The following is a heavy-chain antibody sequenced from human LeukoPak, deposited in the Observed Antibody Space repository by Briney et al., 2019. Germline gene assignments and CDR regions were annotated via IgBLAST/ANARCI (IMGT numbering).Heavy chain of an antibody. D-gene: IGHD5-18*01. V-gene: IGHV3-30*03. J-gene: IGHJ4*02. CDR2: ISHDGNNK. Sequence: GGSLRLSCAASGFTFSIYGMHWVRQAPGKGLEWVALISHDGNNKYYADSVKGQFTISRDNSKNTLYLQMNSLRAEDTAVYYCARDAEDTAYDYWGQGTLVTVSS. CDR1: GFTFSIYG. CDR3: ARDAEDTAYDY.